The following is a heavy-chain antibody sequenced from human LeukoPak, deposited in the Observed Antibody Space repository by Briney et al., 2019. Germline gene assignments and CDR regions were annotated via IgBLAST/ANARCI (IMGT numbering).Heavy chain of an antibody. CDR2: ISYDGSNK. CDR1: GFTFSSYA. V-gene: IGHV3-30-3*01. J-gene: IGHJ6*02. CDR3: TRDLMDYDVSTGLHHYYMDV. Sequence: GGSLRLSCAASGFTFSSYAMHWVRQAPGKGLEGVAVISYDGSNKYYADSVKGRFTISRDNSKNTLYLQMNSLRAEDTAVYYCTRDLMDYDVSTGLHHYYMDVWGQGTTVTVSS. D-gene: IGHD3-9*01.